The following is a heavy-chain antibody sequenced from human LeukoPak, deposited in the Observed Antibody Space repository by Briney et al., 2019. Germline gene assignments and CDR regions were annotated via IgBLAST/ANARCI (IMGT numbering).Heavy chain of an antibody. CDR2: ISYDGSNK. CDR3: AKDLDTGYKYYYYGMDV. D-gene: IGHD3-9*01. V-gene: IGHV3-30*18. J-gene: IGHJ6*04. Sequence: GGSLRLSCAASGFTFSSYGMHWVRQAPGKGLEWVAVISYDGSNKYYADSVKGRFTISRDNSKNTLYLQMNSLRAEDTAVYYCAKDLDTGYKYYYYGMDVWGKGTTVTVSS. CDR1: GFTFSSYG.